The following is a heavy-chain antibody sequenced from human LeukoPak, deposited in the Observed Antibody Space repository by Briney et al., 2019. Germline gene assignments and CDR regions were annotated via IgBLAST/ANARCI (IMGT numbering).Heavy chain of an antibody. V-gene: IGHV4-39*07. CDR3: ERVQLVSNIDY. CDR2: IYYSVST. Sequence: SETLSLTCTVSGGSISSSSYYWGWIRQPPGKGLEWIGSIYYSVSTYYNPSLKSRVTISVDTSKNQFSLKLTTVTAADTAVYYCERVQLVSNIDYWGQGTLVTVSS. D-gene: IGHD6-6*01. CDR1: GGSISSSSYY. J-gene: IGHJ4*02.